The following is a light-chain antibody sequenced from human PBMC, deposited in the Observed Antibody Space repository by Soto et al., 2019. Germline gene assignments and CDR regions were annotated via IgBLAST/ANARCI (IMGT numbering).Light chain of an antibody. J-gene: IGKJ1*01. V-gene: IGKV1-39*01. Sequence: DIQMTQAPSSLSASVGDRVTITCRASQSINSYLNWYQQRPGKGPKLLIYAASSVKGGVPSRFIGSGSGTDFTLTISSLQPEDFATYYCQRGYNAPLTFGQGTEVQLK. CDR1: QSINSY. CDR3: QRGYNAPLT. CDR2: AAS.